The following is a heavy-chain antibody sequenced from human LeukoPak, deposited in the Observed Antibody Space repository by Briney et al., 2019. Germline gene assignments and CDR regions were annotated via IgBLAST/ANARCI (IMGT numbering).Heavy chain of an antibody. V-gene: IGHV3-33*06. Sequence: PGRSLRLSCAASGFTFSSYGMHWVRQAPGKGLEWVAVIWYDGSNKYYADSVKGRFTISRDNSKNTLYLQMNSLRAEDTAVYYCAKDIGYTYGHGFDYWGQGILVTVSS. J-gene: IGHJ4*02. CDR2: IWYDGSNK. CDR3: AKDIGYTYGHGFDY. CDR1: GFTFSSYG. D-gene: IGHD5-18*01.